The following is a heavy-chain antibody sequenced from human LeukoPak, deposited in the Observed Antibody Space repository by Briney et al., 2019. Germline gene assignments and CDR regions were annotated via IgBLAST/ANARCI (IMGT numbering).Heavy chain of an antibody. CDR1: GFTFSSYA. CDR3: VKGVGYYDSSGPSEYFQH. D-gene: IGHD3-22*01. CDR2: ISSNGGST. V-gene: IGHV3-64D*06. Sequence: PGGSLRLSCSASGFTFSSYAMHWVRQAPGKGLEYVSAISSNGGSTYYADSVKGRFTISRDNSKNTLYLQMSSLRAEDTAVYYCVKGVGYYDSSGPSEYFQHWGQGTLVTVSS. J-gene: IGHJ1*01.